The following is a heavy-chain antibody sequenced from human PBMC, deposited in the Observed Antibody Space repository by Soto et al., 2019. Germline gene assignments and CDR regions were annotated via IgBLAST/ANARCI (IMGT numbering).Heavy chain of an antibody. CDR3: ARDQGSHPGY. Sequence: QVQLQESGPGLVRPSGTVSLTCAVSGVSISSDNWWSWVRQPPGKGLEWIGEIHHSGSTNYNPSLKSRVTMSVVPSKDLFSLTLNSVTAADTAFYYCARDQGSHPGYWGQGTLVSVSS. D-gene: IGHD6-13*01. CDR1: GVSISSDNW. CDR2: IHHSGST. J-gene: IGHJ4*02. V-gene: IGHV4-4*02.